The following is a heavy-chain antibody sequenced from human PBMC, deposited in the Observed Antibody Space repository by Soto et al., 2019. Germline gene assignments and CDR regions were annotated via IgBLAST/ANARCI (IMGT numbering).Heavy chain of an antibody. CDR3: AKDKGGGMVTGYFDY. CDR2: ISWDGGST. V-gene: IGHV3-43*01. J-gene: IGHJ4*02. Sequence: GGSLRLSCAASGFTFDDYTMHWVRQAPGKGLEWVSLISWDGGSTYYADSVKGRFTISRDNSKNSLYLQMNSLRTEDTALYYCAKDKGGGMVTGYFDYWGQGTLVTVSS. CDR1: GFTFDDYT. D-gene: IGHD5-18*01.